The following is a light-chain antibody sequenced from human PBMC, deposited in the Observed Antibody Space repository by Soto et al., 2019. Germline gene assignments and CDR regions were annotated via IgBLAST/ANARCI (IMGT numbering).Light chain of an antibody. V-gene: IGKV3-20*01. CDR2: GAS. Sequence: EIVLTQSPGTLSLSPGERATLSCRASQSVSSTYLAWYQHKRGQAPRLLIYGASRRATGIPDRFGGSGSGTDFTLTISRLEPEDFAVYYCQQYDTPPHTFGQGTKLEIK. J-gene: IGKJ2*01. CDR3: QQYDTPPHT. CDR1: QSVSSTY.